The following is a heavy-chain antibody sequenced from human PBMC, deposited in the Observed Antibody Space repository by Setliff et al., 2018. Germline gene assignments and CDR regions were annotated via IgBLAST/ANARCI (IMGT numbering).Heavy chain of an antibody. D-gene: IGHD3-16*01. Sequence: ASVKVSCKTSGYPFVGYFIYWMRQAPGQGLVWVGWIDPKSGRTKYAVKFQGRVTMTRDTSSSTIYMEVNSLTSDDTAVYFCAKQGDLAFDYWGQGTQVTVSS. CDR3: AKQGDLAFDY. J-gene: IGHJ4*02. CDR2: IDPKSGRT. CDR1: GYPFVGYF. V-gene: IGHV1-2*02.